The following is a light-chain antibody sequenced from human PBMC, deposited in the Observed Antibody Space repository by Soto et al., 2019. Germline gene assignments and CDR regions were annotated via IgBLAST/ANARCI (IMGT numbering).Light chain of an antibody. Sequence: EIVMTQSPATLSVSPGERATLSCRASQSVSSNLAWYQQKPGQAPRLLIYGASTKATGIPARSSGSGSGTEFTLTISSLQAEDFAVYYCQQYNNWPLTFGPGTKVDIK. CDR1: QSVSSN. J-gene: IGKJ3*01. CDR2: GAS. V-gene: IGKV3-15*01. CDR3: QQYNNWPLT.